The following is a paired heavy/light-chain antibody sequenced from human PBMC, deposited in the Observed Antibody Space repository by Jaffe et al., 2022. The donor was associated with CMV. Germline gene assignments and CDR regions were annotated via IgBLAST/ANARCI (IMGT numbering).Heavy chain of an antibody. Sequence: EVQLVESGGGLVQPGGSLRLSCAASGLTFSSSSMTWVRQAPGLGLEWVAYINQDGSDKYYVDSVKGRFTVSRDNAKSSVYLQMNSLRAEDTAVYYCARITRWEPLNYWGQGALVTVSS. CDR3: ARITRWEPLNY. J-gene: IGHJ4*02. CDR1: GLTFSSSS. V-gene: IGHV3-7*01. CDR2: INQDGSDK. D-gene: IGHD1-1*01.
Light chain of an antibody. CDR2: KAS. CDR3: LQGTHWPWT. V-gene: IGKV2-30*02. Sequence: DVVLTQSPLSLPVTLGQPASVSCRSSQSLVHSDGTNYLNWFHQRPGQSPRRLIYKASRRDPGVPDRFRGSGSGTDFTLEISTVESEDVGVYYCLQGTHWPWTFGQGTKVEIK. CDR1: QSLVHSDGTNY. J-gene: IGKJ1*01.